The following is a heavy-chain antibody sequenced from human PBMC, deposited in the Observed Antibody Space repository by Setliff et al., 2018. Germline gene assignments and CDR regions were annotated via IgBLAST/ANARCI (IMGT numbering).Heavy chain of an antibody. D-gene: IGHD6-19*01. Sequence: SETLSLTCTVSGGSISSYYWGWIRQPAGKGLEWIGHIYIGGSANYNPSLKSRVTMSIDTSKNQFSLKLNSVTAADMAVYYCAREQWLDPPGYYYMDVWAKGTTVPVSS. CDR3: AREQWLDPPGYYYMDV. CDR1: GGSISSYY. V-gene: IGHV4-4*07. CDR2: IYIGGSA. J-gene: IGHJ6*03.